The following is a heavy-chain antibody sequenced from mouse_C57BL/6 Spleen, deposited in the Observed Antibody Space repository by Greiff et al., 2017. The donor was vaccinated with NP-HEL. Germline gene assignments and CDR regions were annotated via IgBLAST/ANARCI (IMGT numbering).Heavy chain of an antibody. J-gene: IGHJ2*01. D-gene: IGHD1-1*01. Sequence: EVQLVESGGDLVKPGGSLKLPCAASGFTFSSYGMSWVRQTPDKRLEWVATISSGGSYTYYPDSVKGRFTISRDNAKNTLYLQMSSLKSEDTAMYYCARHNGDYFDYWGQGTTLTVSS. V-gene: IGHV5-6*01. CDR2: ISSGGSYT. CDR1: GFTFSSYG. CDR3: ARHNGDYFDY.